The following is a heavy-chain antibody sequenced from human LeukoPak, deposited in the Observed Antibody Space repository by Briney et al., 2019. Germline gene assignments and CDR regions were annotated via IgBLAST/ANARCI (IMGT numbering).Heavy chain of an antibody. CDR2: IYYSDLT. J-gene: IGHJ4*02. CDR3: ARVYLLADPSRGYFDY. CDR1: GGYISSSRYW. Sequence: SETLSLTCTVSGGYISSSRYWWGWMRQPPGKGPEWIGSIYYSDLTYYNPSLESRVTMSLDTSKNQFSLRLSSATAADTAVYYCARVYLLADPSRGYFDYWGPGTLFTVSS. V-gene: IGHV4-39*07. D-gene: IGHD2-8*02.